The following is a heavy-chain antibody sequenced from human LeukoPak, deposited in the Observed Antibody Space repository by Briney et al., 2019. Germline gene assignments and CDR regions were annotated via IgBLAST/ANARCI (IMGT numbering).Heavy chain of an antibody. CDR2: INPNSGGT. J-gene: IGHJ5*02. CDR3: ARDPGYCSSTSCLNWFDP. Sequence: ASVKVSCKASGYTFTGYYMHWVRQAPGQGLEWMGWINPNSGGTNYAQKFQGRVTMTRGTSISTAYMELSRLRSDDTAVYYCARDPGYCSSTSCLNWFDPWGQGTLVTVSS. V-gene: IGHV1-2*02. D-gene: IGHD2-2*01. CDR1: GYTFTGYY.